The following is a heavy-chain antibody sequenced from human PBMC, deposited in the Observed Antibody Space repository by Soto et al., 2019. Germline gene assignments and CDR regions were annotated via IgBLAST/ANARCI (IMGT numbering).Heavy chain of an antibody. V-gene: IGHV4-30-2*01. CDR3: ARVRNNWNYYYFDY. CDR1: GGSISSGGYS. J-gene: IGHJ4*02. Sequence: QLQLQESGSGLVKPSQTLSLTCAVSGGSISSGGYSWSWIRQPPGKGLEWIGYIYHSGSTYYNPSLKSRVTTSVDRSKNQFSLKLSSVTAADTAVYYCARVRNNWNYYYFDYWGQGTLVTVSS. D-gene: IGHD1-7*01. CDR2: IYHSGST.